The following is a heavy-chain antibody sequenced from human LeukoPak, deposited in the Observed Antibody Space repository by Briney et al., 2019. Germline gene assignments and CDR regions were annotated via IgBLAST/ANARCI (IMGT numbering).Heavy chain of an antibody. CDR1: GYTFTSYY. D-gene: IGHD1-20*01. CDR2: INPSGGST. CDR3: ARVITGTYPSHDY. Sequence: ASVKVSCKASGYTFTSYYMHWVRQAPGQGLEWMGIINPSGGSTSYAQKFQGRVTITADESTSTAYMELSSLRSEDTAVYYCARVITGTYPSHDYWGQGTLVTVSS. V-gene: IGHV1-46*01. J-gene: IGHJ4*02.